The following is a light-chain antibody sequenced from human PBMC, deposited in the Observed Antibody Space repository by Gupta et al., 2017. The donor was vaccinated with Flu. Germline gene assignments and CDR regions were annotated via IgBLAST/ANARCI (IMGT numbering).Light chain of an antibody. Sequence: DFQMTQSPSTLSASVGDRVTIPCRASQNINNWLAWYQQKPGKAPKLLIYRASSLKDGVPSRFSGSGSGTEFTLTISSLQPDDFATYYCQQYHGSWTFGLGTKVEIK. CDR2: RAS. CDR1: QNINNW. V-gene: IGKV1-5*03. CDR3: QQYHGSWT. J-gene: IGKJ1*01.